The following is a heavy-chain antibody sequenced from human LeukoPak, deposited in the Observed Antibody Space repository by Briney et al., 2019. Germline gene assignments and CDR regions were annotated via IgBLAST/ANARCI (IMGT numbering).Heavy chain of an antibody. V-gene: IGHV3-48*02. J-gene: IGHJ4*02. CDR2: ISSSSTI. CDR3: AREDGYNSEAFDY. CDR1: GFTFSSYS. Sequence: GGSLRLSCAASGFTFSSYSMNWVRQAPGKGLEWVSYISSSSTIYYEDSVKGRFTISRDNAKNSLYLQMNSRRDEDTAVYYCAREDGYNSEAFDYWGQGTLVTVSS. D-gene: IGHD5-24*01.